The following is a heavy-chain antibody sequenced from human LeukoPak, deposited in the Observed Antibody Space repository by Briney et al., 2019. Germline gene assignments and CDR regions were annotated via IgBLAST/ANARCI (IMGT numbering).Heavy chain of an antibody. J-gene: IGHJ5*02. CDR1: GGSFSGYY. CDR3: ARGRDDPDKFDP. V-gene: IGHV4-34*01. D-gene: IGHD1-1*01. CDR2: INHSGST. Sequence: SETLSLTCAVYGGSFSGYYWSWIRQPPGKGLEWIGEINHSGSTNYNPSLKSRVTISVDTSKNQFSLKLSSVTAADTAVYYCARGRDDPDKFDPWGQGTLVTVSS.